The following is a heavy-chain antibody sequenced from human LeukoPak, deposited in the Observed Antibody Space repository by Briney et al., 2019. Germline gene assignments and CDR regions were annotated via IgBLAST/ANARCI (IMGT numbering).Heavy chain of an antibody. D-gene: IGHD2-15*01. Sequence: SGPTLVKPTQTLTLTCTFSGFSLSTSGVGVGWFRQPPRKALEWLALIYWDDAKRYSPSLKNRLTITQDTSNKQVVLTMTNMDPVDTATYYCAHTVAYSLGDAFDIWGQGTMVTVSS. CDR3: AHTVAYSLGDAFDI. CDR2: IYWDDAK. J-gene: IGHJ3*02. V-gene: IGHV2-5*02. CDR1: GFSLSTSGVG.